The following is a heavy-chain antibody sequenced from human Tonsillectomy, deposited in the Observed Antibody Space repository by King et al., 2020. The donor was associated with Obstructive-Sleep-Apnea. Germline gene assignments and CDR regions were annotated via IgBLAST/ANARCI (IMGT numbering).Heavy chain of an antibody. V-gene: IGHV3-33*03. D-gene: IGHD5-24*01. CDR1: GFTFRSFG. CDR2: IWYDGSKK. J-gene: IGHJ4*02. Sequence: VQLVESGGGVVQPGRSLRLSCAASGFTFRSFGMHWVRQAPGKGLEWVAVIWYDGSKKYYGDSVKGRFTISRDKSKDTLYLQMNSLRGEDTAVYYCAKDRRDGYNFADYWGQGTLVTVSS. CDR3: AKDRRDGYNFADY.